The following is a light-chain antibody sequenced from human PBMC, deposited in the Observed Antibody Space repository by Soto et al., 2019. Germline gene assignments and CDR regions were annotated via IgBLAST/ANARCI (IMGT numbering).Light chain of an antibody. Sequence: QSVLTQPPSVSGAPGQRVTISCTGSSSNIGAGFGVHWYQQLPGTAPKLLISGNSNWPSGVPDRFSGSRSGTSASLAITGLQAEDEADYYCQSYDTSLSGYVFGTGTKVTVL. J-gene: IGLJ1*01. CDR2: GNS. V-gene: IGLV1-40*01. CDR3: QSYDTSLSGYV. CDR1: SSNIGAGFG.